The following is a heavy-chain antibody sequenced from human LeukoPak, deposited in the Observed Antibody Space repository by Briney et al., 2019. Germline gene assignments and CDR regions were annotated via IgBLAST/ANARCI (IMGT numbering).Heavy chain of an antibody. CDR1: GYTFTGYY. J-gene: IGHJ5*02. CDR2: IDPNSGGT. CDR3: ARGDSSVWSRGGYNWFEL. D-gene: IGHD6-19*01. Sequence: ASVKISCKASGYTFTGYYLYWVRQAPGQGLEWMGWIDPNSGGTKYAQKFQGRVTMTRDPSITTTYMDLSRLRSDDTAVYFCARGDSSVWSRGGYNWFELWGQGTLVTVSS. V-gene: IGHV1-2*02.